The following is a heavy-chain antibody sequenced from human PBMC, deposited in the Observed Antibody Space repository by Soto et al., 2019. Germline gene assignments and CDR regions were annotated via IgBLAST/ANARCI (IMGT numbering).Heavy chain of an antibody. J-gene: IGHJ4*02. D-gene: IGHD4-17*01. CDR3: ARDPRASTVPIAYYFDY. V-gene: IGHV4-34*01. CDR2: INHSGST. Sequence: SETLCLTCAVYGGSFSGYYWSWIRQPPGKGLEWIGEINHSGSTNYNPSLKGRFTISRDNSKNTLYLQMNSLRAEDTAVYYCARDPRASTVPIAYYFDYWGQGTLVTVSS. CDR1: GGSFSGYY.